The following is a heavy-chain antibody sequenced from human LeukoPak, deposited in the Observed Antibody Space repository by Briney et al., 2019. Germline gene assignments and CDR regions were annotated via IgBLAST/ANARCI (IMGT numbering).Heavy chain of an antibody. CDR1: GFTFSSYT. Sequence: GGSLRLSCAASGFTFSSYTMNWVRQAPGKGQEWVSYISSTSSYINYADSVKGRFTISRDNAKDSLYLQMNSLRAEDTAVYYCARTSSGWAPPQPAWYFDLWGRGTLVTVSS. D-gene: IGHD6-19*01. CDR2: ISSTSSYI. CDR3: ARTSSGWAPPQPAWYFDL. J-gene: IGHJ2*01. V-gene: IGHV3-21*01.